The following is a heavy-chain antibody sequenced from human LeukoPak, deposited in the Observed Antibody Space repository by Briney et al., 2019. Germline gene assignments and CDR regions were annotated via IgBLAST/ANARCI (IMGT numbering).Heavy chain of an antibody. D-gene: IGHD1-26*01. CDR2: INWNGGST. Sequence: GGSMRLSCAASGFTFDDYGMSWVRQAPGKGLEWVSGINWNGGSTGYADSVKGRFTISRDNAKNSLYLQMNSLRAEDTALYYCARLGVGATRDAFDIWGQGTMVTVSS. J-gene: IGHJ3*02. V-gene: IGHV3-20*04. CDR3: ARLGVGATRDAFDI. CDR1: GFTFDDYG.